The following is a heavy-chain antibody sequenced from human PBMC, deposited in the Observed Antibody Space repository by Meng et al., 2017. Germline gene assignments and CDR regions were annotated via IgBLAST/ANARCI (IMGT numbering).Heavy chain of an antibody. CDR3: ARGRRRGVIITGFGSVGGAVDY. J-gene: IGHJ4*02. CDR1: GFTFSSYA. CDR2: ISYDGSNK. D-gene: IGHD3-10*01. Sequence: GESLKISCAASGFTFSSYAMHWVRQAPGKGLEWVAVISYDGSNKYYADSVKGRFTISRDNSKNTLYLQMNSLRAEDTAVYYCARGRRRGVIITGFGSVGGAVDYWGQGKLVTVSS. V-gene: IGHV3-30*04.